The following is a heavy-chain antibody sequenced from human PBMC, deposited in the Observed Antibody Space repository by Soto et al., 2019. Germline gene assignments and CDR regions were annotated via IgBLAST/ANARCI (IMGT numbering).Heavy chain of an antibody. CDR3: AKSLDIHYKNWFDP. Sequence: QILESGGSLVQPGGSLRLSCVAAGFTFSSAAMNWVRQAPGKGLEWVSIISDTGTRTHYADSVKGRFTIARDNSKNTRYLDMNSLRAEDTALYYCAKSLDIHYKNWFDPWGQGTLVTVSS. V-gene: IGHV3-23*01. D-gene: IGHD4-4*01. CDR2: ISDTGTRT. CDR1: GFTFSSAA. J-gene: IGHJ5*02.